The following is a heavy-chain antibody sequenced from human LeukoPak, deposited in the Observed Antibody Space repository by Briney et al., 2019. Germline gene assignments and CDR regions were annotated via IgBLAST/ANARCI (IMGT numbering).Heavy chain of an antibody. CDR1: GFTFDDYG. J-gene: IGHJ4*02. V-gene: IGHV3-21*01. Sequence: GWSLRLSCAASGFTFDDYGMSWVRQAAGKGLEGVSSISSSSSYIYYADSVKGRFHISRDNAKNSLYLQMNSLRAEDTAVYYCARDSPTYYYDSSGYYVPLDYWGQGTLVTVSS. CDR3: ARDSPTYYYDSSGYYVPLDY. D-gene: IGHD3-22*01. CDR2: ISSSSSYI.